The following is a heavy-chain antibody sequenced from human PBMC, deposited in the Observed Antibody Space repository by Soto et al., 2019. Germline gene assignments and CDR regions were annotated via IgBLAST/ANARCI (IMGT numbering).Heavy chain of an antibody. Sequence: HPGGSLRLSCAASGVTLTSYAMTWVRQVPGEGLQWVSSISKSGDSTYYADSVKGRFTTSRDNSKNTLYLQMNSLRAEDTAIYYCAKGSFGFDYWGQGTLVTVSS. CDR2: ISKSGDST. J-gene: IGHJ4*02. V-gene: IGHV3-23*01. CDR1: GVTLTSYA. CDR3: AKGSFGFDY. D-gene: IGHD3-10*01.